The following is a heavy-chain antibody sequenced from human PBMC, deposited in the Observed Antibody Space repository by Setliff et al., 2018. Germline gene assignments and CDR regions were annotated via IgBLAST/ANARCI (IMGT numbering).Heavy chain of an antibody. CDR1: GITFSKYA. CDR3: AKHGAYNDFLTGYNFYYDMDV. CDR2: ISYDGGNK. V-gene: IGHV3-30-3*02. Sequence: PGGSLRLSCAASGITFSKYAMHWVRQAPGKGLEWISFISYDGGNKYYADSVKGRFTISRDNSKNTLYLQMNSLRAEDTAVYYCAKHGAYNDFLTGYNFYYDMDVWGQGTTVTVSS. D-gene: IGHD3-9*01. J-gene: IGHJ6*02.